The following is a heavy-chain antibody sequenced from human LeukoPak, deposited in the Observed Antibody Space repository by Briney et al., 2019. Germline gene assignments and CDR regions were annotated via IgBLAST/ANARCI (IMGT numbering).Heavy chain of an antibody. CDR2: ISGSGGST. D-gene: IGHD2-2*02. J-gene: IGHJ4*02. CDR3: AKTRLGAIYYFDY. CDR1: GFTFSTYA. Sequence: GGSLRLSCAASGFTFSTYAMSWVRQAPGKGLEWVSAISGSGGSTYYADSVKGRFTISKDNSRNTLFLQMNSLRAEDTAIYYCAKTRLGAIYYFDYWGQGTLVTVSS. V-gene: IGHV3-23*01.